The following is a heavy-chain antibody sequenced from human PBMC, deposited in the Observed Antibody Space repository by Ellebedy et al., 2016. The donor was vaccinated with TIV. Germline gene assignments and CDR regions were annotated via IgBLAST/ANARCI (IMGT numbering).Heavy chain of an antibody. J-gene: IGHJ5*02. CDR3: ARDPWGLDWLDP. D-gene: IGHD1-26*01. V-gene: IGHV4-39*07. Sequence: MPGGSLRLSCTVSGASISPSSYYWGWIRQPPGQGLEWIGTMYYGGRTYYNPSLKTRVTLAIDTSRNQFSLKLTSVTAADTAVYYCARDPWGLDWLDPWGQGTLVTVSS. CDR1: GASISPSSYY. CDR2: MYYGGRT.